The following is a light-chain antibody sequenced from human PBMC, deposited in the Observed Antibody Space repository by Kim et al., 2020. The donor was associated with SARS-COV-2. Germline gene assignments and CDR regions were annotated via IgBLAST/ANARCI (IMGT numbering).Light chain of an antibody. J-gene: IGKJ2*01. CDR2: GAS. V-gene: IGKV3-15*01. Sequence: EIVMTKSPATLSVSPGERATLSCRASQSVSSNLAWYQQKPGQAPRLLIYGASTRATGIPARFSGSGSGSEFTLTISSLQSEDFAVYYCQQYNNWPPLFGQGTKLEIK. CDR1: QSVSSN. CDR3: QQYNNWPPL.